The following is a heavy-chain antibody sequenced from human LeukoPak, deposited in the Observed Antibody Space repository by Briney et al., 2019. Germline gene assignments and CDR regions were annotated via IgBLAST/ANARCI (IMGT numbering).Heavy chain of an antibody. V-gene: IGHV5-51*06. CDR1: GYNFTSYW. CDR2: IYPGYSDP. J-gene: IGHJ4*02. Sequence: GESLKISCKGSGYNFTSYWLGWVRQMPGKGLEWMGIIYPGYSDPRKSPSVQGQVTHSPNKSISPAYLQWTSLKGSDTALYYCARVDSSGWLAYWGQGNLVTVSS. CDR3: ARVDSSGWLAY. D-gene: IGHD6-19*01.